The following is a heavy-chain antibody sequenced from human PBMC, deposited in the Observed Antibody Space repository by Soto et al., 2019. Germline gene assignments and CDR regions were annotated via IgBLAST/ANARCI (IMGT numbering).Heavy chain of an antibody. V-gene: IGHV3-30*18. Sequence: QVQLVESGGGVVQPGRSLRLSCAASGFTFSSYGMHWVRQAPGKGLEWVAVISYDGSNKYYADSVKGRFTISRDNSKNTLYLQMNSLIADDTAVYYCAKEVVVGATTGLVDYYYYYGMDVWGQGTTVTVSS. J-gene: IGHJ6*02. CDR2: ISYDGSNK. CDR3: AKEVVVGATTGLVDYYYYYGMDV. CDR1: GFTFSSYG. D-gene: IGHD1-26*01.